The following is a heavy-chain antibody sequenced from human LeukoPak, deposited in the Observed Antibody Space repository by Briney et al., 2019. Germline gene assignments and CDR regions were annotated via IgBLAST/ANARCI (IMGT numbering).Heavy chain of an antibody. CDR1: GNSFISFA. V-gene: IGHV1-18*01. CDR2: ISAYNGNT. Sequence: SGNSFISFAISWVRQAPGQGLEWMGWISAYNGNTNYAQKLQGRVTMTTDTSTSTAYMELRSLRSDDTAVYYCARTGYCSGGSCYSWGYYYYYMDVWGKGTTVTISS. J-gene: IGHJ6*03. D-gene: IGHD2-15*01. CDR3: ARTGYCSGGSCYSWGYYYYYMDV.